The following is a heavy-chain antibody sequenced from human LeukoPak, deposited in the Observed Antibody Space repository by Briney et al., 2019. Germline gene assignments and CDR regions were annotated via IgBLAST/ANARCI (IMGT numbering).Heavy chain of an antibody. CDR2: IKQDGSDN. CDR1: GFTFSSYW. Sequence: GGSLRLSCAASGFTFSSYWMSWVRQAPGKGLEWVANIKQDGSDNDYVDSVKGRFTISRDSAKNSLYLQMNSLRAEDAAVYYCARGRGLLWFGELKEFVPWGQGTLVTVSS. V-gene: IGHV3-7*04. CDR3: ARGRGLLWFGELKEFVP. J-gene: IGHJ5*02. D-gene: IGHD3-10*01.